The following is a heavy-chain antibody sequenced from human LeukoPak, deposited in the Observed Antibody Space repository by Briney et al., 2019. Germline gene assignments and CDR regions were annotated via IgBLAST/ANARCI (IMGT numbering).Heavy chain of an antibody. V-gene: IGHV3-21*01. D-gene: IGHD6-6*01. CDR1: GFTFSSYS. Sequence: GGSLRLSCAASGFTFSSYSMNWVRQAPGKGLEWVSSISSSSSYIYYANSVKGRFTISRDNAKNSLYLQMNSLGAEDTAVYYCGKYSSSSGRSDYWGQGTLVTVSS. CDR3: GKYSSSSGRSDY. CDR2: ISSSSSYI. J-gene: IGHJ4*02.